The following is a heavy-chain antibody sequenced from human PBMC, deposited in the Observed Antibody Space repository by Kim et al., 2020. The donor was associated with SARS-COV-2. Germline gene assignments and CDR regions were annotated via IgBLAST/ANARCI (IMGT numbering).Heavy chain of an antibody. D-gene: IGHD3-22*01. CDR1: GGSISSSNW. CDR3: ARVVEYYDSSGYYYYGMDG. Sequence: SETLSLTCAVSGGSISSSNWWSWVRQPPGKGLEWIGEIYHSGSTNYNPSLKSRVTISVDKSKNQFSLKLSSVTAADTAVYYCARVVEYYDSSGYYYYGMDGWGQGTTGTVSS. CDR2: IYHSGST. V-gene: IGHV4-4*02. J-gene: IGHJ6*02.